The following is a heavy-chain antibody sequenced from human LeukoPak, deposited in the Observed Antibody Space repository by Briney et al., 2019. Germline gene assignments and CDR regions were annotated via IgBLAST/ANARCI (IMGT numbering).Heavy chain of an antibody. CDR2: IRSKANNYAT. Sequence: PGGSLTLSCAASGLTFSRSAMPWARHASGKWLEWVGRIRSKANNYATGYAASVKGRFTISRDDSKNTAYLQMNSLKTEDTAVYYCTSSPGYYMPRWGQGTLVTVSS. CDR3: TSSPGYYMPR. D-gene: IGHD3-9*01. J-gene: IGHJ4*02. V-gene: IGHV3-73*01. CDR1: GLTFSRSA.